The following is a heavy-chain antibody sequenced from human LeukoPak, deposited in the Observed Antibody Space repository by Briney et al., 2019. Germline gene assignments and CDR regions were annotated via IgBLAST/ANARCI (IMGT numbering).Heavy chain of an antibody. V-gene: IGHV3-23*01. J-gene: IGHJ4*02. Sequence: GGSLRLSCAASGFTFSSYGMSWVRQAPGKGLEWVSAISGSGGSTYYADSVRGRFTISRDNSKNTLYLQMNSLRAEDTAVYYCAKISGIYFDYWGQGTLVTVSS. D-gene: IGHD1-26*01. CDR3: AKISGIYFDY. CDR1: GFTFSSYG. CDR2: ISGSGGST.